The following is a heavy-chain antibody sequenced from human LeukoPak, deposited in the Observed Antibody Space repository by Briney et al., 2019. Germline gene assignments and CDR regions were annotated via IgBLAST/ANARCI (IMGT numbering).Heavy chain of an antibody. CDR1: GFTFSSYG. D-gene: IGHD5-18*01. Sequence: GGSLRLSCAASGFTFSSYGMHWVRQAPGKGLEWVAVISDDGSNTYYADSVKGRFTISRDNSKNTLYLQMNSLRAEDTAVYYCAKDADTATIIYWYFDLWGRGTLVTVSS. J-gene: IGHJ2*01. V-gene: IGHV3-30*18. CDR2: ISDDGSNT. CDR3: AKDADTATIIYWYFDL.